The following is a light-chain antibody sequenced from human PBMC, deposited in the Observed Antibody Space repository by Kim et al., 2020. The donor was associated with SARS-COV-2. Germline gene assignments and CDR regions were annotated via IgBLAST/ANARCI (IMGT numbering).Light chain of an antibody. CDR3: QSFDTSLSGWV. CDR2: GIS. J-gene: IGLJ3*02. Sequence: QRGSISGTGTKLKLGEGYEGTVDQQVPGTAHELLIYGISNRPSGVPDRFSGSKSATAASLAITGLQAEDEADYYCQSFDTSLSGWVFGGGTQLTVL. CDR1: KLKLGEGYE. V-gene: IGLV1-40*01.